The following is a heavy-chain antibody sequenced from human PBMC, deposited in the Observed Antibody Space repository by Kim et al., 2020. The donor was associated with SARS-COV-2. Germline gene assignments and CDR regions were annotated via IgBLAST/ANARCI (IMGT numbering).Heavy chain of an antibody. V-gene: IGHV1-69*13. J-gene: IGHJ4*02. CDR1: GGTFSSYA. D-gene: IGHD3-10*01. CDR2: IIPIFGTA. Sequence: SVKVSCKASGGTFSSYAISWVRQAPGQGLEWMGGIIPIFGTANYAQNFQGRVTITADESTSTAYMELSSLRSEDTAVYYCARDLYYYGSGSYYYFDYWGQGTLVTVSS. CDR3: ARDLYYYGSGSYYYFDY.